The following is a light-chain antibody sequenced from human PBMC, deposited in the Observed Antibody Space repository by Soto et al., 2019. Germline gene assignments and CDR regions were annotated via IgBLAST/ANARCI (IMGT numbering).Light chain of an antibody. CDR2: DAS. CDR1: QSVSSY. J-gene: IGKJ4*01. Sequence: EIVLTQSPATLSLSPGERATLSCRASQSVSSYLAWYQQKPGQAPRLLIYDASNRATGIPARFSGSGSGTDFTLTISSLEPEDFAVYYCQQRSNWPPPLTFGAGTKVDIK. CDR3: QQRSNWPPPLT. V-gene: IGKV3-11*01.